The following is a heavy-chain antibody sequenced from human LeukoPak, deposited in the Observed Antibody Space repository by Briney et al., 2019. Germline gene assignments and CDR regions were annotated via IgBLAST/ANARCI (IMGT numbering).Heavy chain of an antibody. CDR3: AKVVPAAMDYYYYGMDV. V-gene: IGHV3-21*01. Sequence: PGGSLRLSCAASGFTFSSYSMNWVRQAPGKGLEWVSSISSSSSYIYYADSVKGRFTISRDNAKNSLYLQMNSLRAEDTAVYYCAKVVPAAMDYYYYGMDVWGQGTTVTVSS. CDR1: GFTFSSYS. CDR2: ISSSSSYI. J-gene: IGHJ6*02. D-gene: IGHD2-2*01.